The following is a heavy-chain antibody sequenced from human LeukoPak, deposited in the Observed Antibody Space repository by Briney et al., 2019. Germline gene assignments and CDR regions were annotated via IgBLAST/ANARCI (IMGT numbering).Heavy chain of an antibody. CDR2: IKPSGGST. D-gene: IGHD2/OR15-2a*01. CDR3: AREVLENFNFDY. V-gene: IGHV1-46*01. J-gene: IGHJ4*02. CDR1: GYTFTSYY. Sequence: VASVKVSCKASGYTFTSYYTHWVRQAPGQGLEWMGIIKPSGGSTLYAQKFQGRVTVTSDMSTSTVYVELSSLRSEDTAVYYCAREVLENFNFDYWGQGTLVTVSS.